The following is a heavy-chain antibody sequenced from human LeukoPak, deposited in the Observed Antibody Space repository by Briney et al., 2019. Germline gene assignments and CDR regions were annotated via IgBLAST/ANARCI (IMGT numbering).Heavy chain of an antibody. Sequence: GGSLRLSCAASGFTFSSYWMHWVRQAPGKGLVWVSRINSDGSSRNYADSVKGPFTISRDNAKNTLYLQMNSLRAEDTAVYYCASASSHRIAAGGDYWGQGTLVTVSS. CDR2: INSDGSSR. J-gene: IGHJ4*02. D-gene: IGHD6-13*01. CDR3: ASASSHRIAAGGDY. CDR1: GFTFSSYW. V-gene: IGHV3-74*01.